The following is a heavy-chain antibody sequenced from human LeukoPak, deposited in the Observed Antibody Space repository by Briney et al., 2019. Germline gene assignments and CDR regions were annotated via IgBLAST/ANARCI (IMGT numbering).Heavy chain of an antibody. CDR3: AREGVTVVTRYLDY. CDR1: GFTFSSYW. CDR2: IKQDGSEK. J-gene: IGHJ4*02. V-gene: IGHV3-7*01. Sequence: PGGSLRLSCAASGFTFSSYWMSWVRQAPGKGLEWVANIKQDGSEKYYVDSVKGRFTISRDNAKNSLYLQMNSLRAEDTAVYYCAREGVTVVTRYLDYWGQGTLVTVSS. D-gene: IGHD4-23*01.